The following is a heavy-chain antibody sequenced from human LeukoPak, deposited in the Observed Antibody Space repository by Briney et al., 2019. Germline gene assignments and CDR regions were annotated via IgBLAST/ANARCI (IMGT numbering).Heavy chain of an antibody. J-gene: IGHJ4*02. V-gene: IGHV3-74*01. CDR1: GLPFNSFW. Sequence: QAGGSLRLSCVISGLPFNSFWMHWVRQAPREGLVWVSRINSDGSSSAYADSVEGRFTISRNDAKNVLYLHMNSLRADDTAVYYCAICFSGCDYWGQGTLVTVSS. CDR2: INSDGSSS. CDR3: AICFSGCDY. D-gene: IGHD2-21*01.